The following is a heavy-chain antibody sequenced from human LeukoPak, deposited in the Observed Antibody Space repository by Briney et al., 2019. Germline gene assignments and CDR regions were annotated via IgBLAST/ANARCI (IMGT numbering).Heavy chain of an antibody. CDR2: IIPIFGTA. CDR3: ARSSGDCSSTSCYGKDYYYYYMDV. J-gene: IGHJ6*03. CDR1: GGTFSSYA. V-gene: IGHV1-69*13. Sequence: ASVKVSCKASGGTFSSYAISWVRQAPGQGLEWMGGIIPIFGTANYAQKFQGRVTITADESTSTAHMELSSLRSDDTAVYYCARSSGDCSSTSCYGKDYYYYYMDVWGKGTTVTVSS. D-gene: IGHD2-2*01.